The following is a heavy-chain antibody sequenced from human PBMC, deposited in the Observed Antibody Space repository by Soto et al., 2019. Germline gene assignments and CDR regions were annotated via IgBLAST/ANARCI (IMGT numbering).Heavy chain of an antibody. CDR3: ARGGWSLDV. CDR2: IYYSGTT. V-gene: IGHV4-59*11. D-gene: IGHD3-10*01. CDR1: GASINPHY. J-gene: IGHJ2*01. Sequence: HVQLQESGPRLVKPSETLSLTCTVSGASINPHYWSWIRQPPGKALESIGYIYYSGTTYYSPSLKSRVTMSVDTSRNQFSLKLTSVTSADTAVYYCARGGWSLDVWGRGTGVTVSS.